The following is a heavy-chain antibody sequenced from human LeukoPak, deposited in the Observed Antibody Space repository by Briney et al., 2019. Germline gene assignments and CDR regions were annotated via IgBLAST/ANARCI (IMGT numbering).Heavy chain of an antibody. CDR1: GFTFSSYS. J-gene: IGHJ3*02. CDR3: ARDHRIVTTHHDAFDI. D-gene: IGHD4-11*01. V-gene: IGHV3-48*04. Sequence: GSLRLSCAASGFTFSSYSMNWVRQAPGKGLEWVSYISSSSSTIYYADSVKGRFTISRDNAKNSLYLQMNSLRAEDTAVYYCARDHRIVTTHHDAFDIWGQGTMVTVSS. CDR2: ISSSSSTI.